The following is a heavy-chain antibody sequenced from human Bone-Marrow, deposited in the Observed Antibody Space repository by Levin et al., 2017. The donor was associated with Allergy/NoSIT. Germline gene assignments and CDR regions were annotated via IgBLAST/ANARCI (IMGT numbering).Heavy chain of an antibody. D-gene: IGHD2-8*02. CDR3: ARRCTGGACFSGNSYGLDV. J-gene: IGHJ6*02. CDR1: GYNFATSW. Sequence: GGSLRLSCKASGYNFATSWIGWVRQMPGKGLEWLGVIYPGDSDTRYSPSFQDQVTISADRSINTAYLQWTSLKGSVTAIYYCARRCTGGACFSGNSYGLDVWGQGTTVAVSS. CDR2: IYPGDSDT. V-gene: IGHV5-51*01.